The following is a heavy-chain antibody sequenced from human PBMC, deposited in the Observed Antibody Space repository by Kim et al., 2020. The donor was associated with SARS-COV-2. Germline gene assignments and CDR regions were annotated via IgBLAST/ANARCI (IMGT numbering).Heavy chain of an antibody. V-gene: IGHV3-7*01. CDR1: GFTFSSYW. D-gene: IGHD4-17*01. Sequence: GGSLRLSCAASGFTFSSYWMSWVRQAPGKGLEWVANIKQDGSEKYYVDSVKGRFTISRDNAKNSLYLQMNSLRAEDTAVYYCARDCTVTTEGVDYWGQGTLVTVSS. J-gene: IGHJ4*02. CDR3: ARDCTVTTEGVDY. CDR2: IKQDGSEK.